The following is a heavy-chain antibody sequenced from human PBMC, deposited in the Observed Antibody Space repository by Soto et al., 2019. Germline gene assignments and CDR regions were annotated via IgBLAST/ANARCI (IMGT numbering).Heavy chain of an antibody. J-gene: IGHJ5*02. D-gene: IGHD6-19*01. V-gene: IGHV4-4*02. Sequence: SETLSLTCAVSGGSISSSNWWSWVRQPPGKGLEWIGEIYHSGSTNYNPSLKSRVTISADKSKNQFSLKLSSVTAADTAVYYCARSTVAGTGGWFDPWGQGTLVTVSS. CDR1: GGSISSSNW. CDR2: IYHSGST. CDR3: ARSTVAGTGGWFDP.